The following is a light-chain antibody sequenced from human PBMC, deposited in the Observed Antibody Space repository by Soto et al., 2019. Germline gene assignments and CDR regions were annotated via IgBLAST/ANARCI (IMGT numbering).Light chain of an antibody. Sequence: ALTQPASVSGSPGQSITVSCTGTSNDVGAYTYVSWYQQYPGKAPKLMIYDVNYRPSGVSSRFSGSKSGNTASLTISGLQAVDEADYYSSSFTSSNSLIFGGGTKLTVL. CDR3: SSFTSSNSLI. CDR2: DVN. J-gene: IGLJ2*01. V-gene: IGLV2-14*01. CDR1: SNDVGAYTY.